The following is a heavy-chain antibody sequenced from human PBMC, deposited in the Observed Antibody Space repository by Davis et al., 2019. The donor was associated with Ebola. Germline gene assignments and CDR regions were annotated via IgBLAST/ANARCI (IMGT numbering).Heavy chain of an antibody. CDR2: ISAYNGDT. D-gene: IGHD2-2*02. CDR1: GYTFTSYG. J-gene: IGHJ4*02. Sequence: AASVTVSCKASGYTFTSYGISWVRQAPGQGLEWMGWISAYNGDTNYAQKLQGRVAMTTDTSTSTAYMELRSLRSDDTAVYYCARVQGYCTSTRCYTLGGCDYWGQGTLVTVSS. V-gene: IGHV1-18*04. CDR3: ARVQGYCTSTRCYTLGGCDY.